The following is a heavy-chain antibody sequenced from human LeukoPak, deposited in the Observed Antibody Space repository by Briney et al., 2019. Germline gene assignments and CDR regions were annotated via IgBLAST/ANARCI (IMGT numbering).Heavy chain of an antibody. CDR1: GASISSGNYY. V-gene: IGHV4-61*02. CDR3: AKGAGGFSYYNWFDP. D-gene: IGHD5-18*01. CDR2: IYGSGIT. Sequence: PSETLSLTCTVSGASISSGNYYWTWIRQPAGKGLEWIERIYGSGITNYNPSLKSRLTISEDTSKSQFSLKLSSVTAADTAIYYCAKGAGGFSYYNWFDPWGQGTLVTVSS. J-gene: IGHJ5*02.